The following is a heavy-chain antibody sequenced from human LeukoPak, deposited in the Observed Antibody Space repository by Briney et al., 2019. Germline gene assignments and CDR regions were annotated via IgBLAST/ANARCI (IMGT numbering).Heavy chain of an antibody. J-gene: IGHJ4*02. CDR2: ISGSGGST. CDR3: AKSDLTGFGWYFDY. D-gene: IGHD3-9*01. Sequence: GGSLRLSCAASGFTFSSYAMSWVRQAPGKGLEWVSAISGSGGSTYHADSGKSRFTISRDNSKNTLSLQMNSLRAEDTAVYDCAKSDLTGFGWYFDYWGQGTLVTVSS. CDR1: GFTFSSYA. V-gene: IGHV3-23*01.